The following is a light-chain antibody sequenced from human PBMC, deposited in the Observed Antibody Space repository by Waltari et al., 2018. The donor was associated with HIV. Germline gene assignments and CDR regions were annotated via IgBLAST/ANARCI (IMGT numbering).Light chain of an antibody. CDR3: QQYKTYSTT. J-gene: IGKJ1*01. V-gene: IGKV1-5*03. CDR2: EAS. CDR1: QSINSW. Sequence: DIQMTQSPSTLSASVGDRVTITCRASQSINSWLAWYQQKPGKAPRLLISEASSLQSGVPSRFSGGESGTEFTLIINSLQPDDFATYYCQQYKTYSTTFGQGTNVEIK.